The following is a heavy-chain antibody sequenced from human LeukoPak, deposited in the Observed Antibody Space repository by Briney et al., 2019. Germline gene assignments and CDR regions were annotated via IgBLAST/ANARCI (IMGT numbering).Heavy chain of an antibody. D-gene: IGHD6-6*01. CDR3: AQDGASEWVAARHFDN. J-gene: IGHJ4*02. CDR2: IRFDGSNK. CDR1: GFTFSTYG. V-gene: IGHV3-30*02. Sequence: GGSLRLSCAASGFTFSTYGMHWVRQAPGKGLRWVAFIRFDGSNKYYADSVKGRFTISRDNSKNTLYLQMTSLTTDETAVYYCAQDGASEWVAARHFDNWGQGTLVTVSS.